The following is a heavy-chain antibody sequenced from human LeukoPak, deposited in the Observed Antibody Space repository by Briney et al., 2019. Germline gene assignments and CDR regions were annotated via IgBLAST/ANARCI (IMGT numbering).Heavy chain of an antibody. Sequence: GGSLRLSCAASGFTFSNFAMHWVRQAPGKGLEWVSVISYDGSYKYYADSVKGRFTISRDNSKNTLYLQMNSPRPEDTAVYYCARDLHCSGGSCYSGLHYWGQGTLVTVSS. V-gene: IGHV3-30*04. CDR3: ARDLHCSGGSCYSGLHY. CDR2: ISYDGSYK. CDR1: GFTFSNFA. J-gene: IGHJ4*02. D-gene: IGHD2-15*01.